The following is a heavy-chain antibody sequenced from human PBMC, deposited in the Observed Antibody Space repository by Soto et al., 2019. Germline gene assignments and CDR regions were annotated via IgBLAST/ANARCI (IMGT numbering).Heavy chain of an antibody. CDR1: GFTFSSYW. CDR3: ARAPQALSNPGI. CDR2: INSDGSST. Sequence: EVQLVESGGGLVQPGGSLRLSCAASGFTFSSYWMHWDRQAPGKGLVWVSRINSDGSSTTYADSVKGRFTISRDNAKNTLYLEMNSLRAEDTAVYYRARAPQALSNPGIWGQGTMVTVSS. V-gene: IGHV3-74*01. J-gene: IGHJ3*02. D-gene: IGHD2-8*01.